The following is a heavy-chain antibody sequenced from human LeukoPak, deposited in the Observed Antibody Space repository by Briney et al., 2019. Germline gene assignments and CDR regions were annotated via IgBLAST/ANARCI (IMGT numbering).Heavy chain of an antibody. Sequence: GGSLRLSCAASGFTFSSYAMSWVRQAPGKGLEWVSAISGSGGSTYYADFVKGRFTISRDNSKNTLYLQMNSLRAEDTAVYYCAKDIGDGPPYGMDVWGQGTTVTVSS. D-gene: IGHD3-10*01. V-gene: IGHV3-23*01. CDR1: GFTFSSYA. CDR2: ISGSGGST. CDR3: AKDIGDGPPYGMDV. J-gene: IGHJ6*02.